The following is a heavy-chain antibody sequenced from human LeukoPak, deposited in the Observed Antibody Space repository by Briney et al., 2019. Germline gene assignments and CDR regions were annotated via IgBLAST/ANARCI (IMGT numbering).Heavy chain of an antibody. J-gene: IGHJ4*02. D-gene: IGHD3-10*01. V-gene: IGHV4-34*01. CDR1: GGSFSGYY. CDR3: ASPWVTMVRGVIGEWPDY. Sequence: SETLSLTCAVYGGSFSGYYWSWIRQPPGKGLEWIGEINHSGSTNYNPSLKSRVTISVNTSKNQFSLKLISVTAADTAVYYCASPWVTMVRGVIGEWPDYWGQGTLVTVSS. CDR2: INHSGST.